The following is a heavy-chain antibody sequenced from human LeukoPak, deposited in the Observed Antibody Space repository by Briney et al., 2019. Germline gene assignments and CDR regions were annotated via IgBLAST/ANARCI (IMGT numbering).Heavy chain of an antibody. Sequence: SVKVSCKASGYTFTSYGISWVRQAPGQGLEWMGGIIPIFGTANYAQKFQGRVTIAADKSTSTAYMELSSLRSEDTAVYYCASVCYSGALCLWDFDYWGQGTLVTVSS. CDR1: GYTFTSYG. CDR3: ASVCYSGALCLWDFDY. D-gene: IGHD2-15*01. J-gene: IGHJ4*02. V-gene: IGHV1-69*06. CDR2: IIPIFGTA.